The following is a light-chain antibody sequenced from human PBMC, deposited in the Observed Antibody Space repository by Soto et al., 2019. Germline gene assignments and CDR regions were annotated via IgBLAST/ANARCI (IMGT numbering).Light chain of an antibody. CDR2: AAS. J-gene: IGKJ5*01. CDR3: QQLNSYIT. V-gene: IGKV1-9*01. CDR1: QGISSY. Sequence: DIQLTQSPSFLSASVGDRVTITCRASQGISSYLAWYQQKPGKAPKLLIYAASTLQSGVPSRFSGSGSGTEFTLTISSLQPEDCATYYCQQLNSYITFGQGTRLEIK.